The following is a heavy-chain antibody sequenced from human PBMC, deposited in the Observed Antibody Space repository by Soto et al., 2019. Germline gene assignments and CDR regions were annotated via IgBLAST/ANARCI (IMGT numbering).Heavy chain of an antibody. CDR1: GGTFSSYS. CDR3: ARSDIVVVPAASARYYYGMDV. J-gene: IGHJ6*02. Sequence: SVKVSCKASGGTFSSYSISWVRQAPGQGLEWMGGIIPIFGTANYAQKFQGRVTITADESTSTAYMELSSLRSEDTAVYYCARSDIVVVPAASARYYYGMDVWGQGTTVTVSS. D-gene: IGHD2-2*01. V-gene: IGHV1-69*13. CDR2: IIPIFGTA.